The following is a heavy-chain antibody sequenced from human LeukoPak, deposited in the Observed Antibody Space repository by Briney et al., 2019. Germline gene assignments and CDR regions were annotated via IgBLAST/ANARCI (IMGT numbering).Heavy chain of an antibody. CDR2: ISSSSYI. D-gene: IGHD1-26*01. CDR3: ASIVGASRIPFDY. J-gene: IGHJ4*02. Sequence: GGSLRLSCAASGFTFSSYSMNWVRQAPGKGLEWVSSISSSSYIYYADSVKGRFTISRDNAKNSLYLQMNSLRAEDTAVYYCASIVGASRIPFDYWGQGTLVTVSS. V-gene: IGHV3-21*01. CDR1: GFTFSSYS.